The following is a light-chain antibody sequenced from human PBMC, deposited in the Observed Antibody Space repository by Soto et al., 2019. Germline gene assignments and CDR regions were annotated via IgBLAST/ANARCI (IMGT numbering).Light chain of an antibody. CDR2: DAS. Sequence: EIVLTQSPATLSLSPGERATLSCRASQSVSSYLAWYQQKPGQAPRLLIYDASNRATGIPARCSGSGSGTDFTLTISSLEPEDFAVYYCQQRSIWPPSFGQGTKLEIK. CDR1: QSVSSY. J-gene: IGKJ2*01. V-gene: IGKV3-11*01. CDR3: QQRSIWPPS.